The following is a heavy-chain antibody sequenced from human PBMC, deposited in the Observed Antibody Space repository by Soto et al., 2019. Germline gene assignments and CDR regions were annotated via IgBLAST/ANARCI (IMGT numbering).Heavy chain of an antibody. J-gene: IGHJ4*02. CDR1: GFTFTSYS. V-gene: IGHV3-23*01. Sequence: GGSLRLSCAVSGFTFTSYSMSWVRQAPGKGLEWVSQISASGFSTYYADSVRGRFTISRDNSKNTLFLQMNSLRAEDTAVYYCAKGVNDPNYFFDNWGQGIPVTVSS. D-gene: IGHD1-1*01. CDR2: ISASGFST. CDR3: AKGVNDPNYFFDN.